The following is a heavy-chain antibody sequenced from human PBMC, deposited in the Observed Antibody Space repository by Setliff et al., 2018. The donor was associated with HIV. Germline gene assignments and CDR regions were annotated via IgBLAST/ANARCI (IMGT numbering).Heavy chain of an antibody. CDR2: FYPSGST. J-gene: IGHJ4*02. V-gene: IGHV4-38-2*01. CDR1: GYSISSGYY. Sequence: PSETLSLTCVVSGYSISSGYYWGWIRQPPGKGLEWIGSFYPSGSTYYNQSLKTRVTISIDTAKNQFSLKLISVTAADTAVFYCAGSSSYSFDFWGQGTLVTVSS. CDR3: AGSSSYSFDF. D-gene: IGHD6-13*01.